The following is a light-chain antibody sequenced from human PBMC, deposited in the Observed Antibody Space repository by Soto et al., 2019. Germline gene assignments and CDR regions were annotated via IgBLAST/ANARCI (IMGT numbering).Light chain of an antibody. J-gene: IGKJ4*01. CDR1: QDISSW. V-gene: IGKV1-12*01. CDR2: AAS. CDR3: QQANSFPLT. Sequence: DIQMTQSPSSVSASVRDRVTITCRASQDISSWLAWYQQKPGKAPKLLIYAASSLHSGVPPRFSGSESGTDFTLTISSLQPEDSASYYCQQANSFPLTFGGGTKVEIK.